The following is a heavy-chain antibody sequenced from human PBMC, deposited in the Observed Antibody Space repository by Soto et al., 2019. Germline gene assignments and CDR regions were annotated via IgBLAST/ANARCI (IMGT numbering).Heavy chain of an antibody. CDR1: GFTFSSYS. J-gene: IGHJ6*02. CDR2: ISSSSSYI. Sequence: EVQLVESGGGLVKPGGSLRLSCAASGFTFSSYSMNWVRQAPGKGLEWVSSISSSSSYIYYADSVKGRFTISRDNAKNSLYLQMNSLRAEDTAAYYCARDLRVGGGYYGMDVWGQGTTVTVSS. V-gene: IGHV3-21*01. D-gene: IGHD1-26*01. CDR3: ARDLRVGGGYYGMDV.